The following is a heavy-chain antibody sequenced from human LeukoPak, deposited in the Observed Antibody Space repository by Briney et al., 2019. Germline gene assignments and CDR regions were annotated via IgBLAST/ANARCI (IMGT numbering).Heavy chain of an antibody. D-gene: IGHD2-2*01. V-gene: IGHV1-69*01. J-gene: IGHJ5*02. Sequence: SVKVSCKASGGTFSSYAISWVRQAPGQGLEWMGGIIPIFGTANYAQKFQGRVTITADESTSTAYMELSSLRSEDTAVYYCARRGLPAARPSYIWFDPWGQGTLVTVSS. CDR3: ARRGLPAARPSYIWFDP. CDR1: GGTFSSYA. CDR2: IIPIFGTA.